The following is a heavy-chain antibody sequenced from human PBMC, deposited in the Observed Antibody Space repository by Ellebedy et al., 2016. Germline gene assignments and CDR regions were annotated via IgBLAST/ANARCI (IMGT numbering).Heavy chain of an antibody. V-gene: IGHV4-34*01. Sequence: SETLSLXXAVYGGSFSGYYWSWIRQSPGKGLEWIGEINHSGSTNYNPSLKSRVTISVDTSKNQFSLKLSSVTAADTAVYYCAGVAGPFDYWGQGTLVTVSS. CDR3: AGVAGPFDY. D-gene: IGHD6-19*01. J-gene: IGHJ4*02. CDR1: GGSFSGYY. CDR2: INHSGST.